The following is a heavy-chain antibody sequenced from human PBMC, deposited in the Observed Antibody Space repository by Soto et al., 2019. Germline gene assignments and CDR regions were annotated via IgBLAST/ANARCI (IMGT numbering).Heavy chain of an antibody. Sequence: SETLSLTCTVSGGSISSGDYYWSWIRQPPGKGLEWIGYIYYSGSTYYNPSLKSRVTISVDTSKNQFSLKLSSVTAADTAVYYCASNVDIVAADFRYWGQGTLVTVSS. D-gene: IGHD5-12*01. CDR3: ASNVDIVAADFRY. V-gene: IGHV4-30-4*01. J-gene: IGHJ4*02. CDR2: IYYSGST. CDR1: GGSISSGDYY.